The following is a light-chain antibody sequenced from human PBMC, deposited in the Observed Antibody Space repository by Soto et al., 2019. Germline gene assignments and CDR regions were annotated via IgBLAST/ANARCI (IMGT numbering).Light chain of an antibody. V-gene: IGLV2-11*01. J-gene: IGLJ1*01. Sequence: QSALTQPRSVSGSPGQSVTISCTGTSSDVGGYNYVSWYQQHPGKAHKLMIYDLIKRTSGVADRFSGSKSGNTAALNISGLQDDDEADYYCFSYAGRYTHVVVGTGTELTVL. CDR2: DLI. CDR1: SSDVGGYNY. CDR3: FSYAGRYTHVV.